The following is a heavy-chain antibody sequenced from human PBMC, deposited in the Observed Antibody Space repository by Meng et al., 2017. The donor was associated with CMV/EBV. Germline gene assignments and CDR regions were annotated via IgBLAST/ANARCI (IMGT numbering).Heavy chain of an antibody. Sequence: LVKSGARGKKPGASVKCPCKATGDTFTRNGINWVRQAPGQGLEWMGWISAYNDNTNYAQKLQGRVTMTTESSTSTAYMELRSLRSDDTAVYYCARGRRGADNWFDPWGQGTLVTVSS. CDR3: ARGRRGADNWFDP. CDR2: ISAYNDNT. V-gene: IGHV1-18*01. CDR1: GDTFTRNG. J-gene: IGHJ5*02.